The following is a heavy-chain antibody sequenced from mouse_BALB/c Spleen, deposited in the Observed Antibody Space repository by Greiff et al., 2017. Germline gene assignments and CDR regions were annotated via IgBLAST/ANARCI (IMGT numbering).Heavy chain of an antibody. D-gene: IGHD1-1*01. Sequence: EVKLQESGPSLVKPSQTLSLTCSVTGDSITSGYWNWIRKFPGNKLEYMGYISYSGSTYYNPSLKSRISITRDTSKNQYYLQLNSVTTEDTATYYCASGKNYYGSRGYYFDYWGQGTTLTVAS. CDR2: ISYSGST. V-gene: IGHV3-8*02. CDR3: ASGKNYYGSRGYYFDY. J-gene: IGHJ2*01. CDR1: GDSITSGY.